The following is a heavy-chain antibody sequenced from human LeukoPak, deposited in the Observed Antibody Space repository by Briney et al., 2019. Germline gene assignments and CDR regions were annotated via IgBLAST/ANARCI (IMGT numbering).Heavy chain of an antibody. CDR2: IYTSGST. D-gene: IGHD3-22*01. V-gene: IGHV4-4*07. J-gene: IGHJ3*02. Sequence: PSETLSLTCTVSGGSISSYYWSWIRQPAGKGLEWIGRIYTSGSTNYNPSLKSRVTMSVDTSKNQFSLKLSSVTAADTAVYYCARGITMIVVVTTPQDDAFDIWGQGTMVTVSS. CDR1: GGSISSYY. CDR3: ARGITMIVVVTTPQDDAFDI.